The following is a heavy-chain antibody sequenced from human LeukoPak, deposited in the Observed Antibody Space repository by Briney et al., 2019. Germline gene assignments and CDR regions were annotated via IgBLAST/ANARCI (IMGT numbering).Heavy chain of an antibody. CDR3: AKATEDIVVVPAAMRGYYYYMDV. CDR2: ISWNSGSI. J-gene: IGHJ6*03. CDR1: GFTFDDYA. Sequence: PGSSLRLSCAASGFTFDDYAMHWVRQAPGKGLEWVSGISWNSGSIGYADSVKGRFTISRDNAKNSLYLQMNSLRAEDTALYYCAKATEDIVVVPAAMRGYYYYMDVWGKGTTVTVSS. V-gene: IGHV3-9*01. D-gene: IGHD2-2*01.